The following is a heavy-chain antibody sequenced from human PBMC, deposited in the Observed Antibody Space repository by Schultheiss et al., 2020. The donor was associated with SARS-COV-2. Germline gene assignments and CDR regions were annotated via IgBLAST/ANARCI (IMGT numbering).Heavy chain of an antibody. V-gene: IGHV3-9*01. CDR2: ISWNSGSI. J-gene: IGHJ6*02. CDR3: AKVDCSSTSCYYGMDV. CDR1: GFTFSDYY. D-gene: IGHD2-2*01. Sequence: GGSLRLSCAASGFTFSDYYMSWIRQAPGKGLEWVSGISWNSGSIGYADSVKGRFTISRDNAKNSLYLQMNSLRAEDTALYYCAKVDCSSTSCYYGMDVWGQGTTVTVSS.